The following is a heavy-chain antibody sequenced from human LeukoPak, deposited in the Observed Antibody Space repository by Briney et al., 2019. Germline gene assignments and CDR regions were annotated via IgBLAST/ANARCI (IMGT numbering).Heavy chain of an antibody. D-gene: IGHD2-15*01. J-gene: IGHJ4*02. CDR1: GFTFSSYA. CDR3: VRDMSGVVAASTEEY. V-gene: IGHV3-21*01. CDR2: ISSTSDYL. Sequence: GRSLRLSCAASGFTFSSYAMHWVRQAPGKGVEWVSSISSTSDYLDHADSLKGRFTISRDNAKKSLYLQMSSLRVEDTAVYYCVRDMSGVVAASTEEYWGQGTLVTVSS.